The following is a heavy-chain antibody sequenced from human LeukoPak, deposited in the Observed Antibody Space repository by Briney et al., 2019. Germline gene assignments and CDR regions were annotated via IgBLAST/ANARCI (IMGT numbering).Heavy chain of an antibody. CDR1: GGTFSSYA. CDR3: ATDLYSSGWYDPENYYYYYMDV. J-gene: IGHJ6*03. CDR2: IIPIFGTA. V-gene: IGHV1-69*01. D-gene: IGHD6-19*01. Sequence: SVKVSCKASGGTFSSYAISWVRQAPGQGLEWMGGIIPIFGTANYAQKFQGRVTVTADESTSTAYMELSSLRSEDTAVYYCATDLYSSGWYDPENYYYYYMDVWGKGTTVTVSS.